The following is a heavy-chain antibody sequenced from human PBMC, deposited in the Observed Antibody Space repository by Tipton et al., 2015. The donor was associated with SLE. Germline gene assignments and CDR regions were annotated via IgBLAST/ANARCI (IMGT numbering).Heavy chain of an antibody. V-gene: IGHV1-18*01. Sequence: QVQLVQSGVEVRKPGASVKVPCKASGYTFIHKGISWVRQAPGQGLEFMGWISVYNGYTNYAQKFQGRVTLTTDTSTSTAYMELRSLRSDDTAVYYCARVVVGAFDYWGQGTLVTVSS. D-gene: IGHD2-15*01. CDR1: GYTFIHKG. J-gene: IGHJ4*02. CDR2: ISVYNGYT. CDR3: ARVVVGAFDY.